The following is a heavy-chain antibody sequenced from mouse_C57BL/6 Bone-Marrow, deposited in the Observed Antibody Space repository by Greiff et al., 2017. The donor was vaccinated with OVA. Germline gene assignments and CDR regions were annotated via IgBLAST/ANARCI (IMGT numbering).Heavy chain of an antibody. J-gene: IGHJ2*01. CDR2: IYYSGTI. Sequence: EVKFEESGPGLVKPSQTVFLTCTVTGISITTGNYRWSWIRQFPGNKLEWIGYIYYSGTITYNPSLTSRTTITRDTPKNQFFLEMNSLTAEDTATYYCARAGDGYAYFDYWGQGTTLTVSS. D-gene: IGHD2-2*01. CDR3: ARAGDGYAYFDY. CDR1: GISITTGNYR. V-gene: IGHV3-5*01.